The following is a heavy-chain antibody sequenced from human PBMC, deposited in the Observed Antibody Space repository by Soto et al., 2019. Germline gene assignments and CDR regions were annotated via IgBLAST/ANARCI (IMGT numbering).Heavy chain of an antibody. CDR3: VRATRSWGHYYYHGMDV. CDR2: IKHDGNEN. V-gene: IGHV3-7*01. CDR1: GFMFGTYW. J-gene: IGHJ6*02. D-gene: IGHD6-13*01. Sequence: VQLVESGGDSVQPGGSLRLSCEASGFMFGTYWMSWVRQAPGKGLVGVANIKHDGNENFFGDSVKGRFTSSRDNAKNSLYLEMNDLRVDYTGVYYCVRATRSWGHYYYHGMDVWGQGTTVTV.